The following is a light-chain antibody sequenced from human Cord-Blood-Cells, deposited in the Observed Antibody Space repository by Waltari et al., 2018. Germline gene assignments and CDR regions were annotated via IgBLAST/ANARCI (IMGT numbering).Light chain of an antibody. CDR2: EGS. J-gene: IGLJ1*01. CDR3: CSYAGSSTYV. V-gene: IGLV2-23*01. Sequence: QSALPQPASVSGSPAQSITISRTGTNRDVGSYNLVSWYQQHPCKAPKLMIYEGSKRPCGVSNRCSGSKSGNTASLTITGLQAEDEADYYCCSYAGSSTYVFGTGTKVTVL. CDR1: NRDVGSYNL.